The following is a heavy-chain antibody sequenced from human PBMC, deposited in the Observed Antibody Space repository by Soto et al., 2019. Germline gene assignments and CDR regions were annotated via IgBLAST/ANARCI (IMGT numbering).Heavy chain of an antibody. CDR3: ARGEVTTRAGMDV. CDR2: IYYSGST. Sequence: QVQLQESGPGLVKPSETLSLTCTVSGGSISNSYWSWIRQPPGKGLEWIGYIYYSGSTNYNPSLKSRVTMSVDTSKNQLSLKLNSVTAADTAVYYCARGEVTTRAGMDVWGQGTTVTVSS. D-gene: IGHD4-17*01. CDR1: GGSISNSY. V-gene: IGHV4-59*01. J-gene: IGHJ6*02.